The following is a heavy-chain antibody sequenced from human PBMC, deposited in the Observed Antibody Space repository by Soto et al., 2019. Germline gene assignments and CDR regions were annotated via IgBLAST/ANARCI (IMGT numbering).Heavy chain of an antibody. J-gene: IGHJ4*02. D-gene: IGHD6-19*01. Sequence: GGSLRLSCAASGFTFDDYAMHWVRQAPGKGLEWVSGISWNSGSIGYADSVKGRFTISRDNAKNSLYLQMNSLRAEDTALYYCAKGSYSSGWYYFDYWGQGTLVTVSS. CDR3: AKGSYSSGWYYFDY. V-gene: IGHV3-9*01. CDR1: GFTFDDYA. CDR2: ISWNSGSI.